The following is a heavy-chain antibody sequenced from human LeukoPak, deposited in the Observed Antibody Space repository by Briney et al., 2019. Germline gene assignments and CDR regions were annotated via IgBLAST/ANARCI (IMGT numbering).Heavy chain of an antibody. V-gene: IGHV3-7*03. J-gene: IGHJ3*02. Sequence: GGSLRLSCAVSGFTLSSYWMSWVRQAPGKGLEWVANIKEDGSEKYYVDSVKGRFTISRDNAKNSLYLHMNSLTAEDTAMYYCARDWVAGVPFDAFDIWGQGT. D-gene: IGHD3-10*01. CDR3: ARDWVAGVPFDAFDI. CDR1: GFTLSSYW. CDR2: IKEDGSEK.